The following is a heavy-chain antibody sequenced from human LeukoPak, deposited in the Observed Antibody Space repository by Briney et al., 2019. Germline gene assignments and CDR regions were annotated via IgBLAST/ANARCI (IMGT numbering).Heavy chain of an antibody. D-gene: IGHD5-24*01. V-gene: IGHV1-46*01. J-gene: IGHJ6*02. Sequence: GASVTVSCTASGYTFTSYYMHWVRQAPGQGLEWMGIINPSGGSTSYAQKFQGRVTMTRDTSTSTVYMELSSLRSEDTAVYYCARDPGRWLQLTRYYYYGMDVWGQGTTVTVSS. CDR1: GYTFTSYY. CDR3: ARDPGRWLQLTRYYYYGMDV. CDR2: INPSGGST.